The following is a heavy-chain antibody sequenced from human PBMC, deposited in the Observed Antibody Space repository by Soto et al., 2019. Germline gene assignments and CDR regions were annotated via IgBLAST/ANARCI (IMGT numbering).Heavy chain of an antibody. D-gene: IGHD1-26*01. CDR1: GFTFSGSA. CDR3: SRGAATYYGVDV. CDR2: IRSKANSDAT. Sequence: PGGSLRLSCAASGFTFSGSAMHWVRQASGKGLEWVGRIRSKANSDATAYAASVKGRFTISRDDSKNTAYLQMNSLKTEDTAVYYCSRGAATYYGVDVWGQGTTVTVSS. V-gene: IGHV3-73*01. J-gene: IGHJ6*02.